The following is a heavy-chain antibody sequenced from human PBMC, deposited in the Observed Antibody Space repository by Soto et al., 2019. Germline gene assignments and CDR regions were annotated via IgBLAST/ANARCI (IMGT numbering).Heavy chain of an antibody. Sequence: SGATLVNPTQTLTLTCTFSGLSRSTSGMRVSWIRQPPGKALEWLARIDWDDDKFYSTSLKTRLTISKDTSKNQVVLTMTNMDPVDTATYYCARSSSYSYGQLDVWGQGXTVTVYS. CDR3: ARSSSYSYGQLDV. CDR1: GLSRSTSGMR. J-gene: IGHJ6*02. V-gene: IGHV2-70*04. D-gene: IGHD5-18*01. CDR2: IDWDDDK.